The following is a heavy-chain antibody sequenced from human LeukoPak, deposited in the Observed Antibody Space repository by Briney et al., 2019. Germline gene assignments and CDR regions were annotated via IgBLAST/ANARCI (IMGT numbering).Heavy chain of an antibody. V-gene: IGHV1-18*01. CDR3: ARDVLLWFGESQIDY. CDR2: ISAYNGNT. D-gene: IGHD3-10*01. CDR1: GGTFSSYA. J-gene: IGHJ4*02. Sequence: ASVKVSCKASGGTFSSYAISWVRQAPGQGLEWMGWISAYNGNTNYAQKLQGRVTMTTDTSTSTAYMELRSLRSDDTAVYYCARDVLLWFGESQIDYWGQGTLVTVSS.